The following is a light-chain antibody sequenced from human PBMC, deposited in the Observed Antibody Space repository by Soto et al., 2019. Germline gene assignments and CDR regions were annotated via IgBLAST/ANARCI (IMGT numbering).Light chain of an antibody. V-gene: IGLV2-23*01. CDR1: SSDIGSYNL. CDR2: EGT. Sequence: QSGLTQPASVSGSPGQSITISCTGTSSDIGSYNLVSWYQHHPGKAPKFLIYEGTKRPSGVSSRFSGSKSANTASLTISGLQAEDEAYYYCCSYAGSSTYVFGTGTKVTVL. CDR3: CSYAGSSTYV. J-gene: IGLJ1*01.